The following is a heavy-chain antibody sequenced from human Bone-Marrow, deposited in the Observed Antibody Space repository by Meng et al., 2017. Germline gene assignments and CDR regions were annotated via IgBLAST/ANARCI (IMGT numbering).Heavy chain of an antibody. Sequence: ASVKVSCKASGYTFTGYYMHWVRQAPGQGLEWMGRINPNSGGTNYAQKFQGRVNMTRDTSISTAYMELSRMRSDDTAVYYCARSRLLKIYYYYYGMDVCGQATT. D-gene: IGHD2-15*01. CDR1: GYTFTGYY. CDR3: ARSRLLKIYYYYYGMDV. V-gene: IGHV1-2*06. J-gene: IGHJ6*01. CDR2: INPNSGGT.